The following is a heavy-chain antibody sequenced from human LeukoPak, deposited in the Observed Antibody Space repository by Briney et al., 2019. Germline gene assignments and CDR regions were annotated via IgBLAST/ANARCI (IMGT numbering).Heavy chain of an antibody. Sequence: PSETLSLTCNVSGVSISSSSYYWGWIHQSPGKGLEWIGSIYYSGSTYYNPSLKSRVSISGDTSKNQFSLKLSSVTAADTAVYYCARALDTAMVTDFDWGQGTLVTVSS. D-gene: IGHD5-18*01. V-gene: IGHV4-39*02. CDR3: ARALDTAMVTDFD. CDR2: IYYSGST. J-gene: IGHJ4*02. CDR1: GVSISSSSYY.